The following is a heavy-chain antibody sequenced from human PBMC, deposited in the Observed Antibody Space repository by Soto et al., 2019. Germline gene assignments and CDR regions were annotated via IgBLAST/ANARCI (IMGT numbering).Heavy chain of an antibody. CDR2: INHSGST. J-gene: IGHJ6*02. CDR1: GGSFSGYY. D-gene: IGHD3-3*01. CDR3: ARGRGFGMGFYYSYGMDV. Sequence: PSETLSLTCAVYGGSFSGYYCSWIRQPPWKGLEWIGEINHSGSTNYNPSLKIRVTISVDTSKNQFSLKMSSVTAAGTAVYYCARGRGFGMGFYYSYGMDVWGQGTTVTVSS. V-gene: IGHV4-34*01.